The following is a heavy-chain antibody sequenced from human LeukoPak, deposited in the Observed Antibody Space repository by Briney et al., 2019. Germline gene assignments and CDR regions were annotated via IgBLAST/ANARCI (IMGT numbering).Heavy chain of an antibody. CDR2: ISSSSSYI. CDR1: GFTFSSYS. Sequence: AGGSLRLSCAASGFTFSSYSMNWVRQTPGNGLEWVSSISSSSSYIYYADSVKGRFTISRDSAKNSLYLQMNSLRAEDTAVYYCARALGEVRARKVIWGQGTLVTVSS. J-gene: IGHJ4*02. V-gene: IGHV3-21*01. D-gene: IGHD2-21*01. CDR3: ARALGEVRARKVI.